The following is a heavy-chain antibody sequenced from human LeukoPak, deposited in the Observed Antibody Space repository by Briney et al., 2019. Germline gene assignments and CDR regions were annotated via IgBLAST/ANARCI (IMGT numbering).Heavy chain of an antibody. CDR2: MNPNSGNT. CDR1: GYTFTNYD. V-gene: IGHV1-8*03. D-gene: IGHD4-17*01. J-gene: IGHJ4*02. Sequence: ASVKVSCKASGYTFTNYDINWVRQATGQGLEWMGWMNPNSGNTGYAQKFQGRVTISRDTSISTAYMELISLRSEDTAVYYCARVYGDVDYWGQGTLVTVSS. CDR3: ARVYGDVDY.